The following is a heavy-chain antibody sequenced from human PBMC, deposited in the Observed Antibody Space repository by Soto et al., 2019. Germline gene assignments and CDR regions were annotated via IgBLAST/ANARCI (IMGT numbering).Heavy chain of an antibody. CDR1: GFTFSSYG. CDR3: ARDRGTGLFGNYYGMDV. CDR2: IWYDGSNK. V-gene: IGHV3-33*01. D-gene: IGHD3-9*01. Sequence: PGGSLRLSCAASGFTFSSYGMHWVRQAPGKGLEWVAVIWYDGSNKYYADSVKGRFTISRDNSKNTLYLQMNSLRAEDTAVYYCARDRGTGLFGNYYGMDVWGQGTTVTVSS. J-gene: IGHJ6*02.